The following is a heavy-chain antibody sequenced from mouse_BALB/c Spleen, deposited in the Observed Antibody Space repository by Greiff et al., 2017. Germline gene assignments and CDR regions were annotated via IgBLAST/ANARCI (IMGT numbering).Heavy chain of an antibody. V-gene: IGHV3-2*02. D-gene: IGHD1-1*01. CDR3: ARGDYYGSLAY. CDR1: GYSITSDYA. CDR2: ISYSGST. J-gene: IGHJ3*01. Sequence: EVKVEESGPGLVKPSQSLSLTCTVTGYSITSDYAWNWIRQFPGNKLEWMGYISYSGSTSYNPSLKSRISITRDTSKNQFFLQLNSVTTEDTATYYCARGDYYGSLAYWGQGTLVTVSA.